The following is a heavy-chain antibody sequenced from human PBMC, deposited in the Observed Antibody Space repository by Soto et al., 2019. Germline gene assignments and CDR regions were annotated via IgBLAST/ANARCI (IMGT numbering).Heavy chain of an antibody. J-gene: IGHJ3*02. Sequence: ASVKVSCKASGYTFTSYGISWVRQAPGQGLEWMGWISAYNGNTNYAQKLQGRVTMTTDTSTSKAYMELRSLRSDDTAVYYCAREGYSGYDVGIVAFDIWGQGTMVTVSS. D-gene: IGHD5-12*01. CDR1: GYTFTSYG. CDR3: AREGYSGYDVGIVAFDI. V-gene: IGHV1-18*01. CDR2: ISAYNGNT.